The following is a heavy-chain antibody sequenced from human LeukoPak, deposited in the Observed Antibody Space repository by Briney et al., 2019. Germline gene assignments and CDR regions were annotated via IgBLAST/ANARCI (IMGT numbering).Heavy chain of an antibody. V-gene: IGHV4-61*02. CDR3: AKGAGPPWFDP. J-gene: IGHJ5*02. CDR2: MSSSGIS. D-gene: IGHD6-19*01. CDR1: GGSISSSNYY. Sequence: PSETLSLTCTVSGGSISSSNYYWSWIRQPAGKGLEWIGRMSSSGISTYSPSLKSRVTISIDTSRNQFSMNLNSVTAADTAVYYCAKGAGPPWFDPWGQGTLVTVSS.